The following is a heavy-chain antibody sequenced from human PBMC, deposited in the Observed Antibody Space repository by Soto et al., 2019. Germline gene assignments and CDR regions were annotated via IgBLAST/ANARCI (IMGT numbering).Heavy chain of an antibody. CDR2: ISSSSSTI. CDR3: AGHYDFWSGWQYYFDY. V-gene: IGHV3-48*02. J-gene: IGHJ4*02. CDR1: GFTFSSYS. D-gene: IGHD3-3*01. Sequence: QTGGSLRLSCAASGFTFSSYSMNWVRQAPGKGLEWVSYISSSSSTIYYADSVKGRFTISRDNAKNSLYLQMNSLRDEDTAVYYCAGHYDFWSGWQYYFDYWGQGTLVTVSS.